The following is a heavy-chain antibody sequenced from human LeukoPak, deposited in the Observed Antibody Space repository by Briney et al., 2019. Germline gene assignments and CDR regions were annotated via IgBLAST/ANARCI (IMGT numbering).Heavy chain of an antibody. CDR2: IIPIFGTA. D-gene: IGHD3-22*01. CDR1: GGTFSSYA. Sequence: SVKVSCKASGGTFSSYAISWVRQAPRQGLEWMGGIIPIFGTANYAQKFQGRVTITADESTSTAYMELSSLRSEDTAVYYCASSGYYYNWFDPWGQGTLVTVSS. V-gene: IGHV1-69*13. CDR3: ASSGYYYNWFDP. J-gene: IGHJ5*02.